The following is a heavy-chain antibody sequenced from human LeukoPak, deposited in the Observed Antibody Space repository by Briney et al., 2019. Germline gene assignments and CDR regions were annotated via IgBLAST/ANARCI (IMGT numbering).Heavy chain of an antibody. CDR2: IYTSGST. D-gene: IGHD2-2*02. CDR1: GGSISSGSYY. V-gene: IGHV4-61*02. CDR3: ARDYCSSTSCYTPDV. Sequence: SQTLSLTCTVSGGSISSGSYYWSWIRQPAGKGLEWIGRIYTSGSTNYNPSLKSRVTISVDTSKNQFSLKLSSVTAADTAVYYCARDYCSSTSCYTPDVWGKGTTVTVSS. J-gene: IGHJ6*04.